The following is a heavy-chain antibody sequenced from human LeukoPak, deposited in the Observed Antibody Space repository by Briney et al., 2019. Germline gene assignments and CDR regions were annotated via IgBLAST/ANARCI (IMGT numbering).Heavy chain of an antibody. J-gene: IGHJ4*02. CDR1: GYTFTDYD. Sequence: ASVKVSCKASGYTFTDYDMHWVRQAPGQGLEWMGWINPNSGGTKYAQKFQGRVTMTRDTSINTAYMELTRLTYDDTAVYYCAGLPRYNWNEPLDYWGQGTLVTVSS. D-gene: IGHD1-20*01. CDR2: INPNSGGT. V-gene: IGHV1-2*02. CDR3: AGLPRYNWNEPLDY.